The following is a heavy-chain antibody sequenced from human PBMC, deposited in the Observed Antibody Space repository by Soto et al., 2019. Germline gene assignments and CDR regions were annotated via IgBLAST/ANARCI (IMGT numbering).Heavy chain of an antibody. CDR2: ISAYNGNT. V-gene: IGHV1-18*01. J-gene: IGHJ4*02. Sequence: ASVKVSCKASGYTFTSYGISWVRQAPGQGLEWMRWISAYNGNTNYAQELQGRVTMTTDTSTSTAYMELRSLRSDDTAVYYCARALGKYYDFWSGYSTQFDYWGQGTLVTVSS. D-gene: IGHD3-3*01. CDR1: GYTFTSYG. CDR3: ARALGKYYDFWSGYSTQFDY.